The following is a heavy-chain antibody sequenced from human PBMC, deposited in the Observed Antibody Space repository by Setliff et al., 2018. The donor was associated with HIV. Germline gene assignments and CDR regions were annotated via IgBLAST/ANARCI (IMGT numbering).Heavy chain of an antibody. V-gene: IGHV3-48*01. D-gene: IGHD1-26*01. Sequence: PGGSLRLSCAASGFTFNSYSMNWVRQAPGKGLEWISYINFITGTMSYEGSVKGRFTISRDNAKNSLYLQMNSLRAEDTAVYYCARGIVAPGPRLDYWGQGTPVTVSS. CDR2: INFITGTM. CDR3: ARGIVAPGPRLDY. J-gene: IGHJ4*02. CDR1: GFTFNSYS.